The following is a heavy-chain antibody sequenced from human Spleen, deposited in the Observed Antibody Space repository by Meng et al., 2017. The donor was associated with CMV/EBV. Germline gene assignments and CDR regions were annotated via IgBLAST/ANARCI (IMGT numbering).Heavy chain of an antibody. CDR3: ARGTVLRFLEWLPPHDC. Sequence: GESLKISCAASGFTFSSYALHWVRQAPGKGLEWVAVISYDGSNKYYADSVKGRFSISRDNSKNTLYLQMNSLRVEDTAVYYCARGTVLRFLEWLPPHDCWGQGTLVTVSS. CDR2: ISYDGSNK. V-gene: IGHV3-30-3*01. D-gene: IGHD3-3*01. CDR1: GFTFSSYA. J-gene: IGHJ4*02.